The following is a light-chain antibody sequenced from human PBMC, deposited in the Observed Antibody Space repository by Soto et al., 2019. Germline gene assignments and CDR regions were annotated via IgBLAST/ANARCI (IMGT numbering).Light chain of an antibody. CDR1: SSDVGGYDY. J-gene: IGLJ1*01. Sequence: QSALTQPASVSGSPGQSVTITCTGTSSDVGGYDYVSWYQHHPGKAPKLVIYDVTYRPSGVSDRFSGSKSANTASLTISGLQAEDEADYYCSSYTSISTYVFGTGTKLTVL. CDR3: SSYTSISTYV. CDR2: DVT. V-gene: IGLV2-14*01.